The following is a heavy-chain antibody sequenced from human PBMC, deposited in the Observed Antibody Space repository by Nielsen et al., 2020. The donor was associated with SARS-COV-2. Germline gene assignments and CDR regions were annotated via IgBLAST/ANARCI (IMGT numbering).Heavy chain of an antibody. J-gene: IGHJ4*02. V-gene: IGHV4-59*12. D-gene: IGHD6-19*01. Sequence: SETLSLTCAVYGGAFSDYYWSWIRQPPGKGLEWIGYIHNIGSTNYNPSLKSRVTISADTSKNQFSMKLSSVTAADTAVYYCATVGSGWYKYFDYWGQGTLVTVSS. CDR2: IHNIGST. CDR1: GGAFSDYY. CDR3: ATVGSGWYKYFDY.